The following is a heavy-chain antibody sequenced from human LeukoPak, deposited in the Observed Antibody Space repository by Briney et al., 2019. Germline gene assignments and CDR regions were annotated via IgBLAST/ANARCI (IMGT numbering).Heavy chain of an antibody. D-gene: IGHD3-16*02. V-gene: IGHV3-48*03. CDR3: AAATQEYYDYVWGSYRSY. J-gene: IGHJ4*02. CDR1: GFTFSSYE. CDR2: ISSSGSTI. Sequence: GGSLRLSCAASGFTFSSYEMNWVRQAPGKGLEWVSYISSSGSTIYYADSVKGRFTISRDNAKNSLYLQMNSLRAENTAVYYCAAATQEYYDYVWGSYRSYWGQGTLVTVSS.